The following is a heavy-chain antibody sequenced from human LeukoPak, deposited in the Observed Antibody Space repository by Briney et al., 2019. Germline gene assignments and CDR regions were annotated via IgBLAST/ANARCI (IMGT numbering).Heavy chain of an antibody. CDR2: ITWNSGTI. CDR1: GLTFYDYA. CDR3: AAGAGIIRY. Sequence: GGSLRLSCAVSGLTFYDYAMHWVRQAPGKGLEWVSGITWNSGTIAHADSVKGRFTISRDNAKNSLYLQVNSLRSEATALYYCAAGAGIIRYWGQGTLVTVSS. J-gene: IGHJ4*02. D-gene: IGHD3-10*01. V-gene: IGHV3-9*01.